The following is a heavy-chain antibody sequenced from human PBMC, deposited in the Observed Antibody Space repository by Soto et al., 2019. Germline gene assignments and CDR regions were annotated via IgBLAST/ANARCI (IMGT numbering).Heavy chain of an antibody. J-gene: IGHJ4*02. CDR2: ISAYNGNT. D-gene: IGHD4-4*01. Sequence: GASVKVSCKASGYTFTSYGISWVRQAPGQGLEWMGWISAYNGNTNYAQKLQGRVTMTTDTSTSTAYMELRSLRSDDTAVYYCARDRTTVTTAPHDCWGQGTLVTVSS. CDR1: GYTFTSYG. CDR3: ARDRTTVTTAPHDC. V-gene: IGHV1-18*01.